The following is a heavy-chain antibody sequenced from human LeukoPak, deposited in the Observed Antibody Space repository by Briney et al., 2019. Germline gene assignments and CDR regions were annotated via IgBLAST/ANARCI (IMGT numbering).Heavy chain of an antibody. CDR1: GGSISSYY. CDR2: IYYSGST. J-gene: IGHJ3*02. Sequence: SETLSLTCTVSGGSISSYYWSWIRQPPGKGLEWIGYIYYSGSTNYNPSLKSRVTISVDTSKNQFSLKLSSVTAADTAVYYCARSAPGYCSSTSCSEAFDIWGQGTMVTVSS. D-gene: IGHD2-2*01. CDR3: ARSAPGYCSSTSCSEAFDI. V-gene: IGHV4-59*01.